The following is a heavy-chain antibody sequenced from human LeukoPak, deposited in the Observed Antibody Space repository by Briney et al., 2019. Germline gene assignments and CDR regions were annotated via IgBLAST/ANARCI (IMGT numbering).Heavy chain of an antibody. J-gene: IGHJ4*02. CDR2: IRDSGSS. Sequence: SETLSLTCTVSGGSLSGDSWSWIRQPPGKGLEWIAYIRDSGSSESNPSLKSRVTISIDTSKNQFSLNLRSVTAADTALYYCARVRGLGVITPYNDHWGQGTLVTVSS. CDR1: GGSLSGDS. D-gene: IGHD3-16*02. CDR3: ARVRGLGVITPYNDH. V-gene: IGHV4-59*08.